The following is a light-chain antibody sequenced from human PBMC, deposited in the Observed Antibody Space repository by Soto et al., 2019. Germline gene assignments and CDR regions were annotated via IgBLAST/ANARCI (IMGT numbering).Light chain of an antibody. CDR1: RSVSSY. CDR2: GAS. Sequence: EIVLTQSPATLSLSPGERATLSCRASRSVSSYLAWYQQKPGQAPRLLIYGASSRATGIPDRFSGTGSETDFTLTISRLEPEDFAVYYCQQYDNSPITFGQGTRLEIK. J-gene: IGKJ5*01. CDR3: QQYDNSPIT. V-gene: IGKV3-20*01.